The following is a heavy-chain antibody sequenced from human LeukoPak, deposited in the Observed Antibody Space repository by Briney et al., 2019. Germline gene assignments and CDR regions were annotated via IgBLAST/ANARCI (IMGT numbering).Heavy chain of an antibody. CDR2: IIPIFGTA. Sequence: GSSVKVSCKASGGTFSSYAISRVRQAPGQGLEWMGGIIPIFGTANYAQKFQGRVTITTDESTSTAYMELSSLRSEDTAVYYCARGYCSGGSCYSRYYYYYMDVWGKGTTVTVSS. D-gene: IGHD2-15*01. CDR1: GGTFSSYA. CDR3: ARGYCSGGSCYSRYYYYYMDV. J-gene: IGHJ6*03. V-gene: IGHV1-69*05.